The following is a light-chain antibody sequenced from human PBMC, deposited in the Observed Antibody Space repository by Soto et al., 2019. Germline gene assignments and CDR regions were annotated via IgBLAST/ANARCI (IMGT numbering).Light chain of an antibody. V-gene: IGKV3-20*01. CDR2: GAS. J-gene: IGKJ4*01. Sequence: EIVLTQSPVTLSLSPGEIATLSCSAIQIVSSTKLAWYQQRPGQAPRLLIFGASNRATGVPDRFNGSGSGTDVTLAISRLEPEDFAVYYCQQFGSSPLLTFGGGTKWIS. CDR3: QQFGSSPLLT. CDR1: QIVSSTK.